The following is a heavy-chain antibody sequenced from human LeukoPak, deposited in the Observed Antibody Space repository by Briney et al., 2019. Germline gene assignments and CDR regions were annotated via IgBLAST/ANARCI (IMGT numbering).Heavy chain of an antibody. CDR1: GYTFTGYY. Sequence: ASVKVSCKASGYTFTGYYMHWVRQAPGQGLEWMGWINPKSGDTTYAQRFQGRLTLTRDTSIRTALMELGSLGSDDTAVYYCARGGIEVPAFDIWGRGTMVTVSS. V-gene: IGHV1-2*02. CDR2: INPKSGDT. J-gene: IGHJ3*02. CDR3: ARGGIEVPAFDI. D-gene: IGHD1-26*01.